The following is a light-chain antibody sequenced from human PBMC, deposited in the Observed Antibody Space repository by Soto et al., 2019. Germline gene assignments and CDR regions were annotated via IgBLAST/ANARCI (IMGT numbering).Light chain of an antibody. CDR1: QSIGTS. CDR2: AAS. V-gene: IGKV1-39*01. J-gene: IGKJ4*01. CDR3: QQSYSNILS. Sequence: DIQMTQSPSSLSASVGDRVTITCRASQSIGTSLNWYQQKPGEAPKLLIYAASSLQSGVPSRFSGSGSGADFSLTISSLQPEDFATYYCQQSYSNILSFGGGTRVEL.